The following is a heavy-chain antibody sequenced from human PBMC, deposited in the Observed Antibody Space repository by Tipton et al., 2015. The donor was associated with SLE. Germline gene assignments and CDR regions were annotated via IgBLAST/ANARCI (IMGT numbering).Heavy chain of an antibody. D-gene: IGHD3-22*01. J-gene: IGHJ4*02. V-gene: IGHV3-66*03. CDR1: GFTVSSNY. CDR3: ATDYYDSSGYPTFFDY. CDR2: IYSCGAT. Sequence: SLRLSCAASGFTVSSNYMNWVRQAPGKGLEWVSVIYSCGATYYADSVKGRFTISRDNGKNSLYLQMNSLRAEDTAVYYCATDYYDSSGYPTFFDYWGQGTLVTVSS.